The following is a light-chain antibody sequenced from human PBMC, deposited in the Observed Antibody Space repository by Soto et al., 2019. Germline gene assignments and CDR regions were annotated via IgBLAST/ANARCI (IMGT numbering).Light chain of an antibody. CDR1: SGSVSASYY. CDR2: NTN. CDR3: VLYMGSGIWV. V-gene: IGLV8-61*01. J-gene: IGLJ3*02. Sequence: QTVVTQEPSFSVSPGGPVTLTCGLSSGSVSASYYPSWYQQTPGQAPRTLIYNTNTRSSGVPDRFSGSILGNKAALTITGAQADDDSDYYCVLYMGSGIWVFGGGTKLTVL.